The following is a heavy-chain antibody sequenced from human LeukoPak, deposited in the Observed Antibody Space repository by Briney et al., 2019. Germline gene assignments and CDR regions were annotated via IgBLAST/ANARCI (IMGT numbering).Heavy chain of an antibody. CDR3: ARDLGGLGATYNAFDI. CDR2: IYHSGST. J-gene: IGHJ4*02. V-gene: IGHV4-30-2*01. D-gene: IGHD1-26*01. CDR1: GGSISSDGYY. Sequence: PSETLSLTCTVSGGSISSDGYYWSWIRQPPGKGLEWIGYIYHSGSTYYNPSLKSRVTISVDRSKNQFSLKLSSVTAADTAVYYCARDLGGLGATYNAFDIWGQGTLVTVSS.